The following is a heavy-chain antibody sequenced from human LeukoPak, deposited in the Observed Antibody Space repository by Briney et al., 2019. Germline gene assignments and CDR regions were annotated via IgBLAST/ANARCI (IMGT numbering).Heavy chain of an antibody. CDR1: GFTFCTYS. V-gene: IGHV3-48*02. CDR3: TRDLRSNY. Sequence: GGSLRLSCTASGFTFCTYSMNWLRQAPGKGLEWVAYISSSSSVIYYAASVRGRFTISRDNAKNSLSLQMNRLRDEASAVYYCTRDLRSNYWGQGTLVTVAS. D-gene: IGHD3/OR15-3a*01. J-gene: IGHJ4*02. CDR2: ISSSSSVI.